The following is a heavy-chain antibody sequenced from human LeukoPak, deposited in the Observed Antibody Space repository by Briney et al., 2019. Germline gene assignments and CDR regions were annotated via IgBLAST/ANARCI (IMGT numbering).Heavy chain of an antibody. V-gene: IGHV1-69*13. CDR3: ARERGYGSGSYLFDY. J-gene: IGHJ4*02. Sequence: GASVKVSCKASGGTFSSYAISWVRQAPGQGLEWMGGIIPIFGTANYAQKFQGRVTITADESTSTAYMELSSLRPEDAAVYYCARERGYGSGSYLFDYWGQGTLVTVSS. D-gene: IGHD3-10*01. CDR2: IIPIFGTA. CDR1: GGTFSSYA.